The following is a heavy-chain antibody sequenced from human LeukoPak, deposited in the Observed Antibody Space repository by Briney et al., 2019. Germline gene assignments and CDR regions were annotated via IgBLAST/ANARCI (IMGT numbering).Heavy chain of an antibody. J-gene: IGHJ4*02. Sequence: GASVKVSCKASGGTFSGYAISWVRQAPGQGLEWMGGIIPIFGTANYAQKFQGRVTITTDESTSTAYMELSSLRSEDTAVYYCAAYYDSSGYYYSFDYWGQGTLVTVSS. CDR3: AAYYDSSGYYYSFDY. D-gene: IGHD3-22*01. CDR2: IIPIFGTA. CDR1: GGTFSGYA. V-gene: IGHV1-69*05.